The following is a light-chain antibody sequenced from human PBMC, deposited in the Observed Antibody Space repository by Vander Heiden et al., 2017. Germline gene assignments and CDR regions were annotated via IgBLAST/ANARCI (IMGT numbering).Light chain of an antibody. J-gene: IGKJ4*01. V-gene: IGKV4-1*01. CDR1: QSVLYSSNNKNY. CDR2: GAS. Sequence: DLVMTPFPDLLAGFPGERATINCKSSQSVLYSSNNKNYLAWYQQKPGQPPKLLIYGASTRESGVPDRFSGSGSGTDFTLTISSLQAEDVAVYYCQQYYSTPLTFGGGTKVEIK. CDR3: QQYYSTPLT.